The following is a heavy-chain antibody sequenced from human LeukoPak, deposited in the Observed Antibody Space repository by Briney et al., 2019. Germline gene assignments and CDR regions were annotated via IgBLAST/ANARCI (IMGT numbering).Heavy chain of an antibody. J-gene: IGHJ6*03. D-gene: IGHD3-3*01. Sequence: GGSLRLSCAASGFTFSIIYMSWVRQAPGKGLEWVSGIYSGGSTYYADSVKGRFTISRDNTKNTRYLQMNSQRAENTAVYYCATTARFLESAIYYYVYMDVGGKGTTVTVSS. CDR3: ATTARFLESAIYYYVYMDV. CDR1: GFTFSIIY. V-gene: IGHV3-53*01. CDR2: IYSGGST.